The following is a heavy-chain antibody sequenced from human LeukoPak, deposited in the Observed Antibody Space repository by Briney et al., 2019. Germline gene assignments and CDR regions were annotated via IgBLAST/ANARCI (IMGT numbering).Heavy chain of an antibody. J-gene: IGHJ4*02. Sequence: GGSLRLSCAASGFTFSSYTMTFSSYSMNWVRQAPGKGLEWVSYISSGISTIYYADSVKGRFTISRDNAKNSLYLQMDSLRADDTAVYYCAREALDYDSSGYYGQPFDYWGQGTLVTVSS. CDR2: ISSGISTI. CDR1: GFTFSSYTMTFSSYS. D-gene: IGHD3-22*01. V-gene: IGHV3-48*04. CDR3: AREALDYDSSGYYGQPFDY.